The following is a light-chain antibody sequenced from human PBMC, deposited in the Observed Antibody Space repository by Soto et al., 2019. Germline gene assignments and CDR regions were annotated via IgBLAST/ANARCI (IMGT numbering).Light chain of an antibody. V-gene: IGKV1-27*01. Sequence: DIQMTQSPSSLSASVGDRVTITFRASQDISVYLAWYQQKPGKVPKLLIYSASTLQSGVPSRFSGSGSGTDFTLTISSLQPEDVATYYCQKFNTATLTFSQGTRLEIK. J-gene: IGKJ5*01. CDR1: QDISVY. CDR3: QKFNTATLT. CDR2: SAS.